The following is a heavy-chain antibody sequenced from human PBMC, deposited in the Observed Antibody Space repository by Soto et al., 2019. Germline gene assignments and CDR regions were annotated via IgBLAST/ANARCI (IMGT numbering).Heavy chain of an antibody. V-gene: IGHV1-18*01. CDR2: ISAYNGNT. CDR3: GRGGKIRWCGQKFAYDI. J-gene: IGHJ3*02. D-gene: IGHD3-10*01. CDR1: GYTFTSYG. Sequence: ASVKVSCKASGYTFTSYGISWVRQAPGQGLEWMGGISAYNGNTNYAQKLQGRVTMTADASTSTAYMELRSLRSDDAAVYYCGRGGKIRWCGQKFAYDIWAQGTLVT.